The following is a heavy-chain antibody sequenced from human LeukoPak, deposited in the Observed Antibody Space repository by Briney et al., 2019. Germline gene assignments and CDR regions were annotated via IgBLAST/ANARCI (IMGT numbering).Heavy chain of an antibody. CDR3: ARLMAPSHAFDI. CDR2: IYYSGST. V-gene: IGHV4-39*01. J-gene: IGHJ3*02. CDR1: GGSLSSSSYY. D-gene: IGHD5-24*01. Sequence: PSETLSLTCTVSGGSLSSSSYYWGWIRQPPGKGLEWIGSIYYSGSTYYNPSLKSRVTISVDTSKNQFSLKLSSVTAADTAVYYCARLMAPSHAFDIWGQGTMVTVSS.